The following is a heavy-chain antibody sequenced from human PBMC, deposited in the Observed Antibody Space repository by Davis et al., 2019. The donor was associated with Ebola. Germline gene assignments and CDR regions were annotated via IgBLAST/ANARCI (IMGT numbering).Heavy chain of an antibody. CDR2: IWYDGSNK. Sequence: GESLKISCAASGFTFSSYAMHWVRQAPGKGLEWVAVIWYDGSNKYYADSVKGRFTISRDNSKNTLYLQMNSLRAEDTAVYYCAKLRDDFWSGPDAFDIWGQGTMVTVSS. V-gene: IGHV3-33*06. D-gene: IGHD3-3*01. CDR3: AKLRDDFWSGPDAFDI. CDR1: GFTFSSYA. J-gene: IGHJ3*02.